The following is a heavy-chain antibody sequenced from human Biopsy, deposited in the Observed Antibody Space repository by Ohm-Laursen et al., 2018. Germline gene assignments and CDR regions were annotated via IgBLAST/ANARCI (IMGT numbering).Heavy chain of an antibody. J-gene: IGHJ4*02. D-gene: IGHD3-22*01. Sequence: GASVKVSCKASGYTFTNYNANWVRQATGQGLEWMGWMNPNSGNTGYAQKFQGRVTMTRNTSISTAYMELSSLTSVDTAVYYCARDFNYDGGGSFNFDYWGQGTLVTVSS. CDR3: ARDFNYDGGGSFNFDY. V-gene: IGHV1-8*01. CDR2: MNPNSGNT. CDR1: GYTFTNYN.